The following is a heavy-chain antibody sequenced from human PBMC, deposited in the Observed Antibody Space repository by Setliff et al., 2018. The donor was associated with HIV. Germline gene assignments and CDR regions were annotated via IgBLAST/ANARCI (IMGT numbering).Heavy chain of an antibody. D-gene: IGHD5-12*01. J-gene: IGHJ3*02. Sequence: ETLSLTCAVSGGSFSGYYWSWIRQPPGKGLEWIGEINQRGGINYNPSLKSRVTISIDTFKNQFSMKLYSVTAADTAVYYCATASGYDLFMGAFDIWGQGTMVTVSS. CDR2: INQRGGI. V-gene: IGHV4-34*01. CDR1: GGSFSGYY. CDR3: ATASGYDLFMGAFDI.